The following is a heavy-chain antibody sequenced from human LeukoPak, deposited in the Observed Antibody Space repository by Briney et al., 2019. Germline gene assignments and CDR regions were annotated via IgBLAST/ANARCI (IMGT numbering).Heavy chain of an antibody. Sequence: ASVNVSCKASGYTFTSYDINWVRQATGQGLEWMGWMNPNTGNTAYAQKFQGRVTMTRNTSISTAYMDLSSLRSADTAVFYCAALQRYCSGGSCYSYFQHWGQGTLVTVSS. CDR2: MNPNTGNT. D-gene: IGHD2-15*01. V-gene: IGHV1-8*01. CDR3: AALQRYCSGGSCYSYFQH. J-gene: IGHJ1*01. CDR1: GYTFTSYD.